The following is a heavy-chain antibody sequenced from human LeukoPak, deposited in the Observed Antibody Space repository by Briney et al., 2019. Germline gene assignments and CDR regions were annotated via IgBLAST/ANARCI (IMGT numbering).Heavy chain of an antibody. Sequence: GASVKVSCKASGGTFSSYAISWVRQAPGQGLEWMGGIIPIFGTANYAQKFQGRVTITTDESTSTAYMELSSLRSEDTAVYYCARSLGTYCGGDCSSGPFDYWGQGTLVTVSS. CDR2: IIPIFGTA. CDR1: GGTFSSYA. D-gene: IGHD2-21*02. V-gene: IGHV1-69*05. CDR3: ARSLGTYCGGDCSSGPFDY. J-gene: IGHJ4*02.